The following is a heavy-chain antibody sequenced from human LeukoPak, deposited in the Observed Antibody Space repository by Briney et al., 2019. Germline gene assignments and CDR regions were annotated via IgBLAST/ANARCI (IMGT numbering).Heavy chain of an antibody. CDR2: ISSSGNSI. Sequence: PGGSLRLSCAASGFTFINAWMNWVRQAPGKGLEWVSYISSSGNSIYYADSVKGRFTISRDNAENSLYLQMDSLRAEDTAVYYCARGRFESCWGQGTLVTVSS. CDR3: ARGRFESC. J-gene: IGHJ4*02. CDR1: GFTFINAW. D-gene: IGHD3-9*01. V-gene: IGHV3-48*04.